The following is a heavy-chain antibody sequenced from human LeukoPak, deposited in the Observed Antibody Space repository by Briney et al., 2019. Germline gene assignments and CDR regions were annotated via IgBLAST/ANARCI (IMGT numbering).Heavy chain of an antibody. Sequence: GRSLRLSCAASGFTFSNYGMHWVRQAPGKGLEWLAVISYDGSNKYYVDSVKGRFTISRDNSKNTLYLQMNSLRDDDTAVYYCVRGVGVSRFNYLDPWGQGTLVIVSS. CDR1: GFTFSNYG. D-gene: IGHD1-7*01. J-gene: IGHJ5*02. V-gene: IGHV3-30*03. CDR3: VRGVGVSRFNYLDP. CDR2: ISYDGSNK.